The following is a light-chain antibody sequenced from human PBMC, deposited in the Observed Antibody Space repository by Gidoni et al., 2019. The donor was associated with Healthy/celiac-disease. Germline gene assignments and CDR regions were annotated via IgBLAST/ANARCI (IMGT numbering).Light chain of an antibody. Sequence: EIVMTQSPATLSVSPGARATLSCRASQSVSSNLDWYQQKPGQAPRLLIYGASTRATGIPARFSGSGSGTEFTLTISSLQSEDFAVYYCQQYNNWPPPMYTFGQGTKLEIK. CDR1: QSVSSN. CDR2: GAS. J-gene: IGKJ2*01. V-gene: IGKV3-15*01. CDR3: QQYNNWPPPMYT.